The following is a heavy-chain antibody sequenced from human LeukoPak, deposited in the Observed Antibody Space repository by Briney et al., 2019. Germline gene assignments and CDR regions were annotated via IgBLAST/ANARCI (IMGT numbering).Heavy chain of an antibody. Sequence: SETLSLTCTVSGGSISSGGYYWSWIRQHPGKGLEWIGYIYYSGSTYYNPSLKSRVTISVDTSKNQFSLKLSSVTAADTAVYYCARDGNDYYDSSGYLSFDYWGQGTLVTVSS. V-gene: IGHV4-31*03. CDR1: GGSISSGGYY. J-gene: IGHJ4*02. D-gene: IGHD3-22*01. CDR2: IYYSGST. CDR3: ARDGNDYYDSSGYLSFDY.